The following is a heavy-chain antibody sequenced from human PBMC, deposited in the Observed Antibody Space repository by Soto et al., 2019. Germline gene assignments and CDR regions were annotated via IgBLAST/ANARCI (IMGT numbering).Heavy chain of an antibody. V-gene: IGHV4-59*01. CDR2: IYYSGST. J-gene: IGHJ3*02. CDR1: GGSISSYY. Sequence: SETLSLTRTVSGGSISSYYWSWIRQPPGKGLEWIGYIYYSGSTNYNPSLKSRVTISVDTSKNQFSLKLSSVTAADTAVYYCARGRGGWFINQLLNAFDIWGQGTMVTVSS. CDR3: ARGRGGWFINQLLNAFDI. D-gene: IGHD2-2*01.